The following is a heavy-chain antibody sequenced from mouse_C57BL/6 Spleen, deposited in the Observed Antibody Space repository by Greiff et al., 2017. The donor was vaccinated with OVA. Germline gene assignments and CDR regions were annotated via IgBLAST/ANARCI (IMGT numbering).Heavy chain of an antibody. V-gene: IGHV1-55*01. CDR3: ARKEEYSPFAY. CDR2: IYPGSGST. D-gene: IGHD2-12*01. Sequence: VKLQQPGAELVKPGASVKMSCKASGYTFTSYWLTWVKQRPGQGLEWIGDIYPGSGSTNYNEKFKSKATLTVDTSSSTAYRQLSSLTSEDSAVYYCARKEEYSPFAYWGQGTLVTVSA. J-gene: IGHJ3*01. CDR1: GYTFTSYW.